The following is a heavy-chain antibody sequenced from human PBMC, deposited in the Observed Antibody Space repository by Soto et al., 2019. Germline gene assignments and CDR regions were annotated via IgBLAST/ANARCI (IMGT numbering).Heavy chain of an antibody. D-gene: IGHD6-13*01. CDR1: AFTFSGYS. CDR3: ARGTGSWYGYFDY. J-gene: IGHJ4*02. Sequence: EVQLVESGGGLVQPGGSLRLSCAASAFTFSGYSMNWVRHAPGKGLEWVSYISSSSSTIYYADSVKGRFTISRDNAKNSLYLQMNSLRAEDTPVYYCARGTGSWYGYFDYWGQGTLVTVSS. CDR2: ISSSSSTI. V-gene: IGHV3-48*01.